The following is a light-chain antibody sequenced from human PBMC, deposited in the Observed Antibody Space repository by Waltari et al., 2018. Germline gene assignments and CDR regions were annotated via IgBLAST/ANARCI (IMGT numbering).Light chain of an antibody. V-gene: IGLV2-14*03. J-gene: IGLJ3*02. CDR3: SSRTNSITWV. CDR1: SSDFGANKY. Sequence: QSALTQPASVSGSPGQSITISCTATSSDFGANKYVSWYQQHPGKAPKVVIYDVTERPSGVSNPFSGSKSGSTASLTISGLQTEDEADYYCSSRTNSITWVFGGGTKVTVL. CDR2: DVT.